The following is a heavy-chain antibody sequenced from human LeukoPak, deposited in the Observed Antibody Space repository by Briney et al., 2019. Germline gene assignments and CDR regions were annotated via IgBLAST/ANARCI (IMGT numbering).Heavy chain of an antibody. J-gene: IGHJ6*03. CDR2: INWNGGST. Sequence: PGGSMRLSCAASGFTFDDYGMSWVRQPPGKGLEWVSGINWNGGSTGYADSVKGRFTISRDNAKNSLYLQMNSLRAEDTALYYCARSGFYYMDVWGKGTTVTVSS. V-gene: IGHV3-20*04. D-gene: IGHD6-25*01. CDR1: GFTFDDYG. CDR3: ARSGFYYMDV.